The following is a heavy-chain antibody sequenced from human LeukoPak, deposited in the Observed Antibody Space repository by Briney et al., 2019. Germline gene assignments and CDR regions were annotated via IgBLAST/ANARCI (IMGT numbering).Heavy chain of an antibody. Sequence: ASVKVSCKASGYTFTGYYTHWVRQAPGQGLEWMGWINPNSGGTNYAQKFQGRVTMTRDTSISTAYMELSRLRSDDTAVYYCARSSASYPTYYYYYYMDVWGKGTTVTISS. D-gene: IGHD1-26*01. CDR1: GYTFTGYY. J-gene: IGHJ6*03. CDR3: ARSSASYPTYYYYYYMDV. V-gene: IGHV1-2*02. CDR2: INPNSGGT.